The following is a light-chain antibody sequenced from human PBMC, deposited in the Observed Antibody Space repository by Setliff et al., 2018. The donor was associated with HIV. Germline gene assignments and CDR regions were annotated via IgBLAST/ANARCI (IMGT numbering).Light chain of an antibody. CDR3: SSYAGSNSYV. V-gene: IGLV2-8*01. CDR1: SSDVGGYNY. J-gene: IGLJ1*01. CDR2: EVS. Sequence: QSALTQPPSASGSPGQSVTISCTGTSSDVGGYNYVSWYQQHPGKAPKLMISEVSKRPSGVPDRFSGSKSGNTAPLTVSGLQAEDEADYYCSSYAGSNSYVFGTGTKVTVL.